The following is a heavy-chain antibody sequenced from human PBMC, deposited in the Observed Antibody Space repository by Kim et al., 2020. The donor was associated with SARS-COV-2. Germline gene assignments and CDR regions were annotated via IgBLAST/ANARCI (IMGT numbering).Heavy chain of an antibody. CDR3: AWYSGDPYWYFDF. CDR1: GGSISGYY. V-gene: IGHV4-59*08. D-gene: IGHD1-26*01. CDR2: IHHTGST. J-gene: IGHJ2*01. Sequence: SETLSLTCTVSGGSISGYYWGWIRQPPGKGPVFSGHIHHTGSTTYNPSLNSRVTITVDTSRNQLSLRLSSMTVADTAVSLCAWYSGDPYWYFDFWGRGTLVTVSS.